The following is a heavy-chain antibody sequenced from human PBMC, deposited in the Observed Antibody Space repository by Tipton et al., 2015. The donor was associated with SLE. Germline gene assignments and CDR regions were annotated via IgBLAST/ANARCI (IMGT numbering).Heavy chain of an antibody. J-gene: IGHJ4*02. CDR1: GGSIISYY. D-gene: IGHD5-24*01. V-gene: IGHV4-59*01. CDR2: IYYSGST. CDR3: ARGRWLQRYFDY. Sequence: TLSLTCTVSGGSIISYYWSWIRQPPGKGLEWIGYIYYSGSTNYNPSLKSRVTISVDTSKNQFSLKLSSVTAADTAVYYCARGRWLQRYFDYWGLGTLVTVSS.